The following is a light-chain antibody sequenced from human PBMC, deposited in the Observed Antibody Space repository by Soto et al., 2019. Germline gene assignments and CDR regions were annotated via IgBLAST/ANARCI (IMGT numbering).Light chain of an antibody. V-gene: IGKV3-11*01. J-gene: IGKJ2*01. CDR1: QSVSSY. CDR2: DAS. CDR3: QQRSNWPPVYT. Sequence: EIVLTQSPATLSLSPGEIATLSCRASQSVSSYLAWYQQKPGQAPRLLIYDASNRATGIPARFSGSGSETDFTLTISSLEPEDFAVYYCQQRSNWPPVYTFGQGTKLEIK.